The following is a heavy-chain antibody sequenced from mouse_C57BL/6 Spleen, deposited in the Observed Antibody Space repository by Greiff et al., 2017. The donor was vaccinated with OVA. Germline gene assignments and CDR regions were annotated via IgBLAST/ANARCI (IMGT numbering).Heavy chain of an antibody. D-gene: IGHD1-1*01. V-gene: IGHV1-15*01. CDR3: TSYGSSGFAY. J-gene: IGHJ3*01. Sequence: VQLQQSGAELVRPGASVTLSCKASGYTFTDYEMHWVKQTPVHGLEWIGAIDPETGGTAYNQKFKGKAILTADKSSITAYMELRSLTSEDSAVYYCTSYGSSGFAYWGQGTLVTVSA. CDR2: IDPETGGT. CDR1: GYTFTDYE.